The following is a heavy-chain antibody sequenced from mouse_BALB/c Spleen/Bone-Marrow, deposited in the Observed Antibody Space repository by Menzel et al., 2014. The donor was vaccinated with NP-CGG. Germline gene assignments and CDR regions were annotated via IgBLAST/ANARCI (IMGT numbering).Heavy chain of an antibody. CDR1: GYTFTNYF. D-gene: IGHD1-2*01. CDR3: TRSGYYGYGGYYDV. CDR2: MNPSNDTP. J-gene: IGHJ1*01. Sequence: AAELVKPGASVKLSCRVSGYTFTNYFVYWEEHTPGQGLEWTGAMNPSNDTPNFNEKFKSKATLTVDQSSSTAYMQLSSLTSEDSAVYYCTRSGYYGYGGYYDVRGAATPVNVSS. V-gene: IGHV1S81*02.